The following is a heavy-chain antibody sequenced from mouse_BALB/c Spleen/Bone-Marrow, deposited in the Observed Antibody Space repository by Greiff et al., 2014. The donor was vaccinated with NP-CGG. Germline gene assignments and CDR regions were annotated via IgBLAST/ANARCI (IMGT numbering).Heavy chain of an antibody. Sequence: QVQLQQSGAELASPGASVTLSCKASGYTFTDHIMNWVKKRPGQGLEWIGRIYPVSGETNYNQKLMGKATFSEDWSSSTVYMVLNSLTSEEPAIDYCGRGNYGSSCAMDYWGQGTSVTVSS. J-gene: IGHJ4*01. CDR3: GRGNYGSSCAMDY. D-gene: IGHD1-1*01. CDR1: GYTFTDHI. V-gene: IGHV1-11*01. CDR2: IYPVSGET.